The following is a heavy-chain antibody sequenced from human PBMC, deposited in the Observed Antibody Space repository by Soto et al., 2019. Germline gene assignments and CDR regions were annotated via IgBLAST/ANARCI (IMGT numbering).Heavy chain of an antibody. CDR3: ARDGRSVATKASFDI. CDR1: GYTFTSYG. J-gene: IGHJ3*02. CDR2: ISAYNGNT. Sequence: ASVKVSCKASGYTFTSYGIIWVRQAPGQGLEWMGWISAYNGNTNYAQKLQGRVTMTTDTSTSTAYMELRSLRSDDTGVWYCARDGRSVATKASFDIWGQGTMVTVSS. D-gene: IGHD5-12*01. V-gene: IGHV1-18*01.